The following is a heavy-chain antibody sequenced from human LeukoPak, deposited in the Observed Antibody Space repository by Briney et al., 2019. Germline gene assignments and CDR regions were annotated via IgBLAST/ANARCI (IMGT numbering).Heavy chain of an antibody. V-gene: IGHV3-15*01. J-gene: IGHJ6*04. CDR2: IKSKTDGGTT. CDR3: TTSDYYYYYGMDV. CDR1: GFTFSNAW. Sequence: GGSLRLACAASGFTFSNAWMSWVRQAPGKGLEWVGRIKSKTDGGTTYYAAPVKGRFTISRDDSKNTLYLQMNSLKTEDTAVYYCTTSDYYYYYGMDVWGKGTTVTVSS.